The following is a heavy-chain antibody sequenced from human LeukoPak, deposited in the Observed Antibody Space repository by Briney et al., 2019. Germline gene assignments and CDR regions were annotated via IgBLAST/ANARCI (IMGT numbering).Heavy chain of an antibody. CDR2: IYTSGST. CDR1: GGSISSGSYY. Sequence: SETLSLTCTVSGGSISSGSYYWSWIRQPAGKGLEWIGRIYTSGSTNYNPSLKSRVTISVDTSKNQFSLKLSSVTAADTAVYYCARGKKSSGYRWGQGTLVTVSS. CDR3: ARGKKSSGYR. J-gene: IGHJ5*02. V-gene: IGHV4-61*02. D-gene: IGHD3-22*01.